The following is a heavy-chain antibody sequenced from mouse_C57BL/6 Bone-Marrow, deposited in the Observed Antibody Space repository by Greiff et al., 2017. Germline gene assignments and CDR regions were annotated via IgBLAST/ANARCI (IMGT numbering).Heavy chain of an antibody. Sequence: EVKLVESGGGLVQPEGSLKLSCAASGFTFSDYGMAWVRQAPRKGPEWVAFISNLAYSIYYADTVTGRFTISREHAKNTLYLEMSSLRSEDTAMYYCARQNGSRDWYFDVWGTGTTVTVSS. J-gene: IGHJ1*03. D-gene: IGHD1-1*01. CDR2: ISNLAYSI. V-gene: IGHV5-15*01. CDR1: GFTFSDYG. CDR3: ARQNGSRDWYFDV.